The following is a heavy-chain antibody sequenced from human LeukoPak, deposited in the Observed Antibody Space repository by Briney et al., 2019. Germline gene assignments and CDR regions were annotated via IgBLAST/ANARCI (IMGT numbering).Heavy chain of an antibody. CDR2: IKHDGSEK. CDR3: ARVGSYDYVWGTHFDY. J-gene: IGHJ4*02. Sequence: PGGSLRLSCAASGFTFSSYWMSWVRQAPGKGLEWVANIKHDGSEKYYVDSVKGRFTISRDNAKNSLYLQMNSLRAEDTAVYYCARVGSYDYVWGTHFDYWGQGTLVTVSS. CDR1: GFTFSSYW. D-gene: IGHD3-16*01. V-gene: IGHV3-7*01.